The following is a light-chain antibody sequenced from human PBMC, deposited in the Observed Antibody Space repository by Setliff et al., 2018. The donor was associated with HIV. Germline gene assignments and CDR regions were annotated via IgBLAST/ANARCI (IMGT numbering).Light chain of an antibody. Sequence: QSVLTQPASVSGSPGQSITISCTGTSGDIGGHNHVSWYQQHPGKAPQLMIYDVTSRPSGMSNRFSGSKSGNTASLNVSGLLPEDEADYFCSSYTSRGTWVFGGGTRSPS. V-gene: IGLV2-14*03. J-gene: IGLJ3*02. CDR2: DVT. CDR1: SGDIGGHNH. CDR3: SSYTSRGTWV.